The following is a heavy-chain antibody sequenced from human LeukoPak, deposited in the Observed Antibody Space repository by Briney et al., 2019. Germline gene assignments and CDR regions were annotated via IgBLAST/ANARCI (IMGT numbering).Heavy chain of an antibody. CDR2: ISYDGNNK. CDR1: GFTFSSYG. D-gene: IGHD3-3*01. Sequence: GGSLRLSCAASGFTFSSYGIHWVRQAPGKGLEWVALISYDGNNKYYADSVKGQFTVSRDNSKNTLYLQMNSLRPEDTAVYYCAKAWSHDFWSGISTVDHWGQGTLVTASS. V-gene: IGHV3-30*18. CDR3: AKAWSHDFWSGISTVDH. J-gene: IGHJ4*02.